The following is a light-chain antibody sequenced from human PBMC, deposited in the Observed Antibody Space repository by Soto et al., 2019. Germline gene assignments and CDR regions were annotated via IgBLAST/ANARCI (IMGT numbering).Light chain of an antibody. V-gene: IGLV2-14*01. J-gene: IGLJ2*01. CDR3: SSSTSGGTLL. CDR2: EVS. Sequence: QSALTQPASVSGSPGQSITISCTGTSSDIGSSKYVSWYQQHPGKAPKFIIYEVSYRPSGVSNRFSGSKSGNTASLTISGLQAEDEADYYCSSSTSGGTLLFGGGTKVTVL. CDR1: SSDIGSSKY.